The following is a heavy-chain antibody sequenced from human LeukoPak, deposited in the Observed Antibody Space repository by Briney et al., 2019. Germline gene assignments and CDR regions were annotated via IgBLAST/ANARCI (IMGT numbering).Heavy chain of an antibody. CDR2: ITGSGTTI. D-gene: IGHD2-21*02. CDR3: ARDRVEVTAIYYYYHGMDV. V-gene: IGHV3-48*04. J-gene: IGHJ6*02. Sequence: GGSLRLSCAASGFIFSDYSMNWVRQAPGQGLEWLSYITGSGTTIYYADSVRGRFTISRDNAKNSLYLQMNSLRAEDTAVYYCARDRVEVTAIYYYYHGMDVWGQGTTVTVSS. CDR1: GFIFSDYS.